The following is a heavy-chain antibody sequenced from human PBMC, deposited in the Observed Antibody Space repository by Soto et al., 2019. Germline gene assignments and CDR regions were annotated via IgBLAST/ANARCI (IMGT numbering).Heavy chain of an antibody. V-gene: IGHV4-59*01. CDR2: IYYSGST. CDR1: GGSISSYY. D-gene: IGHD6-19*01. J-gene: IGHJ5*02. Sequence: PSETLSLTCTVSGGSISSYYWSWIRQPPGKGLEWIGYIYYSGSTNYNPSLKSRVTISVDTSKNQFSLKLSSVTAADTAVYYCAREIAVGQFRWFDPWGQGTLVTVSS. CDR3: AREIAVGQFRWFDP.